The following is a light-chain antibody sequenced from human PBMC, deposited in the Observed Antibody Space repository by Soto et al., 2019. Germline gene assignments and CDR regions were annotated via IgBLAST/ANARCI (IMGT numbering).Light chain of an antibody. Sequence: IVVTQSPATLSMSPGVRATLSSSASQSVSTNLVWYQQRPGQAPRLLIYGASTRATGVPGRFSGTGSGTEFTLTISSLQSEDCAAYYCQQYNHWWTFGQGSKVDIK. V-gene: IGKV3-15*01. CDR3: QQYNHWWT. J-gene: IGKJ1*01. CDR1: QSVSTN. CDR2: GAS.